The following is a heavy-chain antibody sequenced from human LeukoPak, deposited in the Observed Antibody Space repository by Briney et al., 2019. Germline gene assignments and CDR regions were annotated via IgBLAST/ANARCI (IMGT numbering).Heavy chain of an antibody. CDR1: GGSTSSYH. D-gene: IGHD2-2*01. V-gene: IGHV4-4*07. Sequence: SETLSLTCTVSGGSTSSYHWSWIRQPAGKGLEWIGSIYTSGSTNYNPPLKSRVTMSVDTSKNQFSLKLSSVTAADTAVYYCAGVVPAANAGSYVDYWGQGTLVTVSS. CDR2: IYTSGST. J-gene: IGHJ4*02. CDR3: AGVVPAANAGSYVDY.